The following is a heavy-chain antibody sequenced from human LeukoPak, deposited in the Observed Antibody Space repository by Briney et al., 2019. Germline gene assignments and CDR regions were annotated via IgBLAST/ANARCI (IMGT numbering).Heavy chain of an antibody. J-gene: IGHJ4*02. CDR2: ITAGGGTT. V-gene: IGHV3-23*01. CDR1: GFTVSSNY. Sequence: QPGGSLRLSCAASGFTVSSNYMSWVRQAPGKGPEWVSSITAGGGTTYYAESVKGRFTISRDNSKTTLYVQMNSLRAEDTAIYYCAKNNGGSGYSAADYWGQGTLVIVSS. D-gene: IGHD2-15*01. CDR3: AKNNGGSGYSAADY.